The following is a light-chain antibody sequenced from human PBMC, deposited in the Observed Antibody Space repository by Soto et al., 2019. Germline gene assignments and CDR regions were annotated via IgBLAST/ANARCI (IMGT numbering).Light chain of an antibody. V-gene: IGKV1-8*01. CDR2: DAS. CDR3: QQFYNYPRT. CDR1: QDIGTY. Sequence: AIRGTQSPSSFSASTGDRVSITCRATQDIGTYLAWYQQIPGKAPKLLIYDASTLQTGVPSRFSGSGSGTDFTLTISYLQSEDFGTYYCQQFYNYPRTFGQGTKVDIK. J-gene: IGKJ1*01.